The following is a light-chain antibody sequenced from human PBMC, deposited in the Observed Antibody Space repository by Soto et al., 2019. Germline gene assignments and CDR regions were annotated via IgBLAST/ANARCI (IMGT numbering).Light chain of an antibody. CDR3: SSYTSSSTRLYV. V-gene: IGLV2-14*01. CDR1: SSDVGGYNY. Sequence: QSALTQPASVSGSPGQSITISCTGTSSDVGGYNYVSWYQQHPGKAPKLIIYDVSNRPSGVSNRFSGSKSGNTASLTLSGLQAEAEAESDCSSYTSSSTRLYVFGTGTKLTVL. CDR2: DVS. J-gene: IGLJ1*01.